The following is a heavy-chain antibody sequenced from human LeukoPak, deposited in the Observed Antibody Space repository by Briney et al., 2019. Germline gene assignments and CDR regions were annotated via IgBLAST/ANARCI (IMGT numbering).Heavy chain of an antibody. CDR3: ARDVYVYYYYGMDV. V-gene: IGHV1-2*02. D-gene: IGHD5/OR15-5a*01. CDR2: INPNSGGT. J-gene: IGHJ6*02. Sequence: ASVKVSCKASGYTFTGYYMHWVRQAPGQGLEWMGWINPNSGGTSYAQKFQGRVTMTRDTSISTAYMELSRLRSGDTAVYYCARDVYVYYYYGMDVWGQGTTVTVSS. CDR1: GYTFTGYY.